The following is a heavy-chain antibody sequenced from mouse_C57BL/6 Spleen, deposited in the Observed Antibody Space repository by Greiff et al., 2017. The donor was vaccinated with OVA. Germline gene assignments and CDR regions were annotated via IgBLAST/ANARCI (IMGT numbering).Heavy chain of an antibody. CDR2: IDPENGDT. V-gene: IGHV14-4*01. J-gene: IGHJ3*01. D-gene: IGHD1-1*01. Sequence: VQLQQSGAELVRPGASVKLSCTASGFNIKDDYMHWVKQRPEQGLEWIGWIDPENGDTEYASKFQGKATITADTSSNTAYLQLSSLTSEDTADYYCTTYGSRAWFAYWGQGTLVTVSA. CDR1: GFNIKDDY. CDR3: TTYGSRAWFAY.